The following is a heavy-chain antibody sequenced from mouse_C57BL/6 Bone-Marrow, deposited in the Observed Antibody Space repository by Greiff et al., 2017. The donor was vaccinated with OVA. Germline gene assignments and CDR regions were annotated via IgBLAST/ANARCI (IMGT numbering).Heavy chain of an antibody. CDR1: GYTFTSYG. J-gene: IGHJ2*01. CDR2: IYPGSGNT. Sequence: VKLMESGAELARPGASVKLSCKASGYTFTSYGISWVKQRTGQGLEWIGEIYPGSGNTYYNEKFKGKATLTADKSSSTAYMELRSLTSEDSAVYFCARSPNWVDFDYWGQGTTLTVSS. D-gene: IGHD4-1*01. V-gene: IGHV1-81*01. CDR3: ARSPNWVDFDY.